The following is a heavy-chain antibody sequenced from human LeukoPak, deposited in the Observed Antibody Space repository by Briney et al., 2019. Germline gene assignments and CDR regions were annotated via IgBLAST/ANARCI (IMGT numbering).Heavy chain of an antibody. CDR1: GYTFTSYG. J-gene: IGHJ4*02. D-gene: IGHD3-10*01. V-gene: IGHV1-18*01. CDR3: ASSIGGYYFDY. Sequence: ASVKFSCKASGYTFTSYGISWVRQAPGQGLEWMGWISAYNGNTNYAQKLQGRVTMTTDTSTSTAYMALRSLRSDDTAVYYCASSIGGYYFDYWGQGTLVTVSS. CDR2: ISAYNGNT.